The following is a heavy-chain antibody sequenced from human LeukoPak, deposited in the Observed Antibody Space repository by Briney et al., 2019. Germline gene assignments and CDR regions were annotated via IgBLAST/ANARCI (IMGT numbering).Heavy chain of an antibody. J-gene: IGHJ4*02. CDR2: IKQDGSEK. CDR1: GFTFSSYW. Sequence: PGGSLRLSCAASGFTFSSYWMSWVRQSPGKGLEWVANIKQDGSEKYYVDSVKGRFTISRDNAKNSLYLQKNSLRAEDTAVYCCARFVQGPFWSGEPRFDYWGQGTLVTVSS. D-gene: IGHD3-3*01. CDR3: ARFVQGPFWSGEPRFDY. V-gene: IGHV3-7*01.